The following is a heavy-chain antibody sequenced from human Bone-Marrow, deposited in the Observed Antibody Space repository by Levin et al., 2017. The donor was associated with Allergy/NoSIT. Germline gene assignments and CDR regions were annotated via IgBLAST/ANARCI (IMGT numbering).Heavy chain of an antibody. Sequence: GESLKISCKASGYTFVNYWIGWVRQMPGKGLEWMGIIFPGDSDTRYGPSFQGQVIISVDKSIDTAYLQWSSLKASDTAMYYGARVQTTWSYNFYAMDVWGQGTTVTVSS. CDR3: ARVQTTWSYNFYAMDV. D-gene: IGHD1-14*01. CDR1: GYTFVNYW. CDR2: IFPGDSDT. J-gene: IGHJ6*02. V-gene: IGHV5-51*01.